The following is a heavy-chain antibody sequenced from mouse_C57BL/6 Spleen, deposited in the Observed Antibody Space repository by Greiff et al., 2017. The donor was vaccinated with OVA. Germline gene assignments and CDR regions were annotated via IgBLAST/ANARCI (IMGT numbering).Heavy chain of an antibody. D-gene: IGHD1-1*01. V-gene: IGHV3-6*01. J-gene: IGHJ1*03. CDR2: ISYDGSN. CDR1: GYSITSGYY. CDR3: ARYYYGSVWYFDV. Sequence: DVKLQESGPGLVKPSQSLSLTCSVTGYSITSGYYWNWIRQFPGNKLEWMGYISYDGSNNYNPSLKNRISITRDTSKNQFFLKLNSVTTEDTATYYCARYYYGSVWYFDVWGTGTTVTVSS.